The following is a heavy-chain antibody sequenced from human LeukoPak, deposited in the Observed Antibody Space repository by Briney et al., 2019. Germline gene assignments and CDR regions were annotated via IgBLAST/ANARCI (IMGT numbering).Heavy chain of an antibody. V-gene: IGHV3-23*01. D-gene: IGHD3-16*01. CDR3: ARGIMITFGYGPQRPLDY. J-gene: IGHJ4*02. CDR2: ISTGGSST. Sequence: GGSLRLSCAASGFTFSSYAMSWVRQAPGKGLEWVSTISTGGSSTYYADSVKDRFFISRDNSENTLYLQMNSLRAEDTAVYYCARGIMITFGYGPQRPLDYWGQGTLVTVSS. CDR1: GFTFSSYA.